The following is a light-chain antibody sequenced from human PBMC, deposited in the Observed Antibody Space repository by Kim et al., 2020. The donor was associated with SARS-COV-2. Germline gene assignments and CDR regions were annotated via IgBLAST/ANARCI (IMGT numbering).Light chain of an antibody. CDR1: NIGSKS. CDR3: QVWDSSSDHRV. J-gene: IGLJ3*02. V-gene: IGLV3-21*04. Sequence: APGKMARITCGGNNIGSKSVHWYQQKPGQAPVLVIYYDSDRPSGIPERFSGSNSGNAATLTISRVEAGDEADYYCQVWDSSSDHRVFGGGTQLTVL. CDR2: YDS.